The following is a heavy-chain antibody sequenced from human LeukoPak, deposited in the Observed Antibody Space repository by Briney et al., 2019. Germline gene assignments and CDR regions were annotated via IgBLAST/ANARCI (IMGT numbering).Heavy chain of an antibody. CDR3: ATAVAGNYYYYYMDV. CDR2: IYYSGST. Sequence: PSETLSLTCTVSGGSISNKYWSWLRQPPGKGLEWIGYIYYSGSTNYNPSLKSRVTISVDTSKNQFSLKLSSVTAADTAVYYCATAVAGNYYYYYMDVWGKGTTVTISS. J-gene: IGHJ6*03. V-gene: IGHV4-59*01. CDR1: GGSISNKY. D-gene: IGHD6-19*01.